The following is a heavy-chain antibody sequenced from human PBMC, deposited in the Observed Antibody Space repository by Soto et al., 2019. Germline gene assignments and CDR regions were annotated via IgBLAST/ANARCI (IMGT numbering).Heavy chain of an antibody. D-gene: IGHD2-21*02. CDR2: IHWDDDK. J-gene: IGHJ6*02. CDR3: AHSRCGGDCLRSYSSHYYYGMDV. V-gene: IGHV2-5*02. Sequence: QITLKESGPTLVKPTQTLTLTCTFSGFSLSTGGVGVGWIRQPPGKALEWLALIHWDDDKRYSPSLKSRLTVTKDTSKNQVVLTMTNMDPVDTATYYCAHSRCGGDCLRSYSSHYYYGMDVWGQGTTVTVSS. CDR1: GFSLSTGGVG.